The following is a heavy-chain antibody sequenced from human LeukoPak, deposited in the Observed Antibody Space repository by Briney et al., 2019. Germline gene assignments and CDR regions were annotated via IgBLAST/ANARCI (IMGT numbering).Heavy chain of an antibody. D-gene: IGHD2-15*01. CDR1: GFRFSEYW. CDR3: ARGWGEKGYCRGGTCNNPQFDY. V-gene: IGHV3-7*01. Sequence: GGSLRLSCEASGFRFSEYWMTWVRQAPGKGLEWVANIKEDGREKYYVDSVKGRFTLSKDNAKNSVYLQMNSLGAEDTAVYYCARGWGEKGYCRGGTCNNPQFDYWGKGILVTVSS. J-gene: IGHJ4*02. CDR2: IKEDGREK.